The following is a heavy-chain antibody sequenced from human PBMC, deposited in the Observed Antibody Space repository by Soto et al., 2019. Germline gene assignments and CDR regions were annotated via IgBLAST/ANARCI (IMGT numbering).Heavy chain of an antibody. J-gene: IGHJ6*02. CDR1: GFTVSSNY. Sequence: GGSLRLSCAASGFTVSSNYMSWVRQAPGKGLEWVSVIYSGGSTYYADSVKGRFTISRDNSKNTLYLQMNSLRAEDTAVYYCASGLDQLLLGGYYYGMDVWGQGTTVTVPS. V-gene: IGHV3-53*01. CDR3: ASGLDQLLLGGYYYGMDV. D-gene: IGHD2-2*01. CDR2: IYSGGST.